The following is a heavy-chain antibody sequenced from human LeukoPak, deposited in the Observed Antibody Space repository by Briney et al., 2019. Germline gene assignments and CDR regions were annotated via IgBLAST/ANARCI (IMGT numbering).Heavy chain of an antibody. D-gene: IGHD3-10*01. CDR3: ARDRYYGSGIYDY. V-gene: IGHV3-48*03. CDR1: GFTFSSYE. Sequence: GGSLRLSCAASGFTFSSYEMNWVRQAPGKGLEWVSYISSSGSTIYYADSVRGRFTISRDSAKNSLYLQVNSLRAEDTAVYYCARDRYYGSGIYDYWGQGTLVTVSS. J-gene: IGHJ4*02. CDR2: ISSSGSTI.